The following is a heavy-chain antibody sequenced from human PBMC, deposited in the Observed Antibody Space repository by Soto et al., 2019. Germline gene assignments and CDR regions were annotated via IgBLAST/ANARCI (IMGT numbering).Heavy chain of an antibody. Sequence: PWETLSLTCNVSVVSISNYYWNCIRHPPGKRLEWIGYISDSGSTKYNPSLMSRVTISADMSKNQVSLKVKSVAAADTAIYYCARARLVGLTTWDYFHYWGQATLGTVSS. CDR3: ARARLVGLTTWDYFHY. CDR1: VVSISNYY. CDR2: ISDSGST. D-gene: IGHD1-1*01. V-gene: IGHV4-59*01. J-gene: IGHJ4*02.